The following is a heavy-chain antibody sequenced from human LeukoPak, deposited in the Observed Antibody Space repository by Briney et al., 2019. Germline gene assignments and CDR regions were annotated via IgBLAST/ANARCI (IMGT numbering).Heavy chain of an antibody. V-gene: IGHV3-20*04. CDR2: INWNGGST. Sequence: GGSLRLSCAASGFTFDDYGMSWVRQAPGKGLEWVSGINWNGGSTGYAESVKGRFTISRDNAKNYLYLQMNSLRAEDTALYYCARGSYYDWYYYMDVWGKGTTVTVSS. J-gene: IGHJ6*03. D-gene: IGHD3-22*01. CDR3: ARGSYYDWYYYMDV. CDR1: GFTFDDYG.